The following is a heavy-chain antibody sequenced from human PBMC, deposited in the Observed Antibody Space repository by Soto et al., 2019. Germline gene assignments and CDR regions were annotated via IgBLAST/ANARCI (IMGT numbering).Heavy chain of an antibody. J-gene: IGHJ5*02. CDR2: IYYSGST. CDR1: GGSISSYY. D-gene: IGHD3-3*01. Sequence: SETLSLTCTVSGGSISSYYWSWIRQPPGKGLEWIGYIYYSGSTNYNPSLKSRVTISVDTSKNQFSLKLSTVTAADTAVYYCARGTYYDFWSGYYNGGYNWFDPWGQGTLVTVSS. V-gene: IGHV4-59*01. CDR3: ARGTYYDFWSGYYNGGYNWFDP.